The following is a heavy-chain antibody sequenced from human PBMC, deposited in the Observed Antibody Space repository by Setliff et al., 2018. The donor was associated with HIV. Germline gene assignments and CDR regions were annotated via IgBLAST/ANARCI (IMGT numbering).Heavy chain of an antibody. CDR3: AYRRGGWELRV. CDR1: GYSPGNYG. V-gene: IGHV1-18*01. J-gene: IGHJ4*02. D-gene: IGHD1-26*01. CDR2: ISVNTGDV. Sequence: ASVKVSCKASGYSPGNYGIAWVRQARGQGLEGLGWISVNTGDVFYAQTFQGRVTMTADGLTGTVHMDLRGLTFDDSAIYFCAYRRGGWELRVWGQGTSVTVSS.